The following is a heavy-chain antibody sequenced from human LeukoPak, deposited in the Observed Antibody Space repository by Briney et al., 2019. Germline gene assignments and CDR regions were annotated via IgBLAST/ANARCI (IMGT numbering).Heavy chain of an antibody. CDR3: ARDYRSTFDY. V-gene: IGHV3-11*01. CDR1: GFTFSDYY. CDR2: ISSSGTTI. Sequence: GGSPRLSCAASGFTFSDYYMSWIRQAPGKGLEWVSYISSSGTTISYTDSVKGRFTISRDNAKNSLYLQMNSLRAEDTAVYYFARDYRSTFDYWGQGTLVTVSS. J-gene: IGHJ4*02. D-gene: IGHD1-26*01.